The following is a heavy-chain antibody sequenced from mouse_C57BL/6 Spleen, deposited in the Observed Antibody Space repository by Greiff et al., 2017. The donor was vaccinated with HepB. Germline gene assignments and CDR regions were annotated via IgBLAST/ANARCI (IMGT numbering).Heavy chain of an antibody. V-gene: IGHV1-9*01. J-gene: IGHJ2*01. CDR1: GYTFTGYW. Sequence: QVQLQQSGAELMKPGASVKLSCKATGYTFTGYWIEWVKQRPGHGLEWIGEILPGSGSTNNNEKFKSKATFTADTSSNTAYMQLSSLTTEDSAIYYCARWDYEGFDYWGQGTTLTVSS. CDR2: ILPGSGST. D-gene: IGHD2-4*01. CDR3: ARWDYEGFDY.